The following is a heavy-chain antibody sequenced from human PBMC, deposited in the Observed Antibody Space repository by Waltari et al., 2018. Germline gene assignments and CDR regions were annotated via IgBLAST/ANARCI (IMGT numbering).Heavy chain of an antibody. CDR3: ARDFIAVAGKVSDVFDI. J-gene: IGHJ3*02. CDR2: IIPIFGTA. Sequence: QVQLVQSGAEVKKLGSSVKVSCKASEGTFRRSAISWVRQAHGQGLEWMGRIIPIFGTANYAQKFQGRVTITADKSTSTAYMELSSLRSEDTAVYYCARDFIAVAGKVSDVFDIWGQGTMVTVSS. CDR1: EGTFRRSA. D-gene: IGHD6-19*01. V-gene: IGHV1-69*08.